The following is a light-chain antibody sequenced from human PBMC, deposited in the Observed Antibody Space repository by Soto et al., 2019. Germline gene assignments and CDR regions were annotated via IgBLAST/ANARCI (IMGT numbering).Light chain of an antibody. CDR3: QQANSFPFT. Sequence: DIQMTQSPSSVSASIGDRVTITCRASQIIGSWLAWYQQKPGKAPTLLIYDLSSLQSGVPSRFSSSGSPTDFTLTITRLQAEDSAPYYCQQANSFPFTFGPGTKVDIK. CDR1: QIIGSW. J-gene: IGKJ3*01. V-gene: IGKV1-12*02. CDR2: DLS.